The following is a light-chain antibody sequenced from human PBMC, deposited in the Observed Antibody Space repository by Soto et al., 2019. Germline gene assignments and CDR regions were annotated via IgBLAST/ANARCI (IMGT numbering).Light chain of an antibody. V-gene: IGKV3-15*01. J-gene: IGKJ1*01. CDR1: QSVSNN. CDR3: QLYNNWPPWT. Sequence: ILMTQSPATLSVSPGERATLSCRASQSVSNNLACYQQKPGQAPRLLIYEASTRATGIPARFSGSGSGTEVTLTISGLQSEDFAVYYCQLYNNWPPWTFGQGTKVEIK. CDR2: EAS.